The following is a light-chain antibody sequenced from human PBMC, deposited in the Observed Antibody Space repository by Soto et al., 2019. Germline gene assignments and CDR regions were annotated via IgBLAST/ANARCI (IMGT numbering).Light chain of an antibody. CDR3: TSYAGSNTPYV. CDR2: EVT. J-gene: IGLJ1*01. V-gene: IGLV2-8*01. Sequence: HSVLTQPPSASGSPGQSVTISCTGTSSDVGGYDYVSWYQQHPGKAHKLMIFEVTKRPSGVPNRFSGSKSGNTASLTVSGLQAEDEADYYCTSYAGSNTPYVFGTGTKVTV. CDR1: SSDVGGYDY.